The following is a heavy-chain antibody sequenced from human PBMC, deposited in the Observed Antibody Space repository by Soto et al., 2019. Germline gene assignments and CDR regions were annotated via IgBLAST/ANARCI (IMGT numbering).Heavy chain of an antibody. J-gene: IGHJ4*02. CDR1: GVTVGRYG. CDR2: IWSDGSKK. CDR3: VSPYTDYEEGFY. Sequence: PGGSLILSCAASGVTVGRYGMNWVSQAPGKGLEGVAVIWSDGSKKYYADSVRGRFTISRDNSKNTLYLQMDSLRAEDTAVYFCVSPYTDYEEGFYWGQGTLVTVSS. V-gene: IGHV3-33*01. D-gene: IGHD5-12*01.